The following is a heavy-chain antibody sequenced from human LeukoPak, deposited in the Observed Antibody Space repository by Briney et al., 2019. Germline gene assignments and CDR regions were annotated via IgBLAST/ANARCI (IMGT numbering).Heavy chain of an antibody. CDR2: IRYDGNNK. Sequence: GGSLRLSCSASGFTFNNYNMHWVRQPPGKGLEWVAFIRYDGNNKFYADSVKGRFTISRDNADNTLYLQMKTLRADDTAMYYCAKDIGEWLSPGNYWGQGILVTVSS. CDR1: GFTFNNYN. V-gene: IGHV3-30*02. J-gene: IGHJ4*02. D-gene: IGHD3-3*01. CDR3: AKDIGEWLSPGNY.